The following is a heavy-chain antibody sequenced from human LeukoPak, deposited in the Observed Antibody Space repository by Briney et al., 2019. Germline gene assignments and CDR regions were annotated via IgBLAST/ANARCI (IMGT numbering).Heavy chain of an antibody. V-gene: IGHV3-53*01. CDR2: IYSGGTT. CDR1: GFTVSGNY. Sequence: GGSLRLSCAVSGFTVSGNYMSWVRQAPGKGLEWVSLIYSGGTTYYADSVKGRFTISRDNSKNTLYLQMNSLRAEDTAVYYCAKDQGRDDNLYYFDYWGQGTLVTVSS. D-gene: IGHD1-1*01. CDR3: AKDQGRDDNLYYFDY. J-gene: IGHJ4*02.